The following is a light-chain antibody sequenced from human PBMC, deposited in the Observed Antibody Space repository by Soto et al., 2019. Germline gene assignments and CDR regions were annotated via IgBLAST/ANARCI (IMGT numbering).Light chain of an antibody. CDR3: SSYTSINTLV. CDR2: DVS. CDR1: SSDVGGYNY. V-gene: IGLV2-14*01. Sequence: HSALTQPASVSGSPGQSITISCTGTSSDVGGYNYVSWYQQHPGKAPKLMIYDVSNRPSGISNRFSGSKSGNTASLTISGLQAEDEADYYCSSYTSINTLVFGGGTKLTVL. J-gene: IGLJ2*01.